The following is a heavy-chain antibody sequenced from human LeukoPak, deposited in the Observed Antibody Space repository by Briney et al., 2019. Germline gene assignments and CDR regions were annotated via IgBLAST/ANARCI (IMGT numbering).Heavy chain of an antibody. CDR3: AQQVGYCSSGNCYFTY. J-gene: IGHJ1*01. Sequence: GGSLRLSCAASGFTFSSSAMSWVRQVPGKGLEWVSGISASGGSTSYADSVRGRFTISRDNSKNTLYLQMNSLRAEDAAVYYCAQQVGYCSSGNCYFTYWGQGTLVTVSS. CDR2: ISASGGST. CDR1: GFTFSSSA. V-gene: IGHV3-23*01. D-gene: IGHD2-15*01.